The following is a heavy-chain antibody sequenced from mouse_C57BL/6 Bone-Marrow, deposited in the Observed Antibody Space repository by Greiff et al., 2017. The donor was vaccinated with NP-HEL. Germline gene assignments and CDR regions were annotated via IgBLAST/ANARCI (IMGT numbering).Heavy chain of an antibody. CDR3: ARDGSLTGNDY. CDR2: ISDGGGYT. J-gene: IGHJ2*01. CDR1: GFTFSSYA. V-gene: IGHV5-4*01. Sequence: EVKLVESGGGLVKPGGSLKLSCAASGFTFSSYAMSWVRQTPEKRLAWVATISDGGGYTYYPDKVKGRVTISRDNATNNLYLQMSHLKSDDTAMYYCARDGSLTGNDYWGQGTTLTVSA. D-gene: IGHD4-1*01.